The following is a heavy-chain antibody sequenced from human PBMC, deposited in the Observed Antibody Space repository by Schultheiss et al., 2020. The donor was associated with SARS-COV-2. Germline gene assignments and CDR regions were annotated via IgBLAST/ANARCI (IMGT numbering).Heavy chain of an antibody. D-gene: IGHD6-6*01. Sequence: SETLSLTCTVSGGSISSYYWSWIRQPAGKGLEWIGRIYTSGSTNYNPSLKSRVTISVDTSKNQFSLKLSSVTAADTAVYYCARHLGAARTTDDAFDIWGQGTMVTVSS. CDR2: IYTSGST. CDR1: GGSISSYY. V-gene: IGHV4-4*07. J-gene: IGHJ3*02. CDR3: ARHLGAARTTDDAFDI.